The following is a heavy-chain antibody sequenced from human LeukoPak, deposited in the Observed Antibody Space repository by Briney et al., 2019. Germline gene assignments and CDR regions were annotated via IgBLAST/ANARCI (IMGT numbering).Heavy chain of an antibody. J-gene: IGHJ4*02. V-gene: IGHV3-15*01. CDR3: TSIVVITDIRGV. D-gene: IGHD3-22*01. Sequence: KAGGSLRLSCEASGFILTNAWMSWVGQAPGKGLEWVGRIRSKIDGGTTDYAAPVKGRFTISRDDSKNTLYLQMNSLKTEDTAVYYCTSIVVITDIRGVWGQGTLVTVSS. CDR1: GFILTNAW. CDR2: IRSKIDGGTT.